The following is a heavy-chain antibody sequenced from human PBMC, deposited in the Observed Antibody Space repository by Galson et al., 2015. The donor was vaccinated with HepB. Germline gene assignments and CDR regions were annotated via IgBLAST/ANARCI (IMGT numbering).Heavy chain of an antibody. CDR3: ARGRRGYSSSCGD. D-gene: IGHD6-13*01. J-gene: IGHJ4*02. Sequence: SVKVSCKASGGTFSSYPISWVRQAPGQGLEWMGGIIPISGTANYAQKFQGRVTITADESTSTAYMELSSLRSEDTAVYYCARGRRGYSSSCGDWGQGTLVTVSS. V-gene: IGHV1-69*13. CDR2: IIPISGTA. CDR1: GGTFSSYP.